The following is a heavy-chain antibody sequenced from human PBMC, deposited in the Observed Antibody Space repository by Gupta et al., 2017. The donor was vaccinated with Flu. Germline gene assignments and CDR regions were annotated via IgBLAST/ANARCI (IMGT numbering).Heavy chain of an antibody. V-gene: IGHV3-9*01. Sequence: EVQLVDSGGGVVQPGRSLRLSCAAPGFSFDDYALHWVRQAPGRGLEWVSVISWDGGSLGYVDSVKGRFAISRDNAKNSLFLQMDSLRIEDTAFYYCFKDSSAYEYGSGNYFTNWGRGTLVTVSS. J-gene: IGHJ4*02. CDR3: FKDSSAYEYGSGNYFTN. CDR2: ISWDGGSL. CDR1: GFSFDDYA. D-gene: IGHD3-10*01.